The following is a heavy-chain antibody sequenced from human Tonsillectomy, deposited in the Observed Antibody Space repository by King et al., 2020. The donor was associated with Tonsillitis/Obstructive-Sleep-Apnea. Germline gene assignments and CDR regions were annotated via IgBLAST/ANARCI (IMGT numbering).Heavy chain of an antibody. D-gene: IGHD5-24*01. Sequence: QLVQSGAEVKKPGASVKVSCKASGYTFTDYYMHWVRQAPGQGLEWVGWINPNSGGTNYAQKFQGRVTMTRDTSIRTAYMELSRLRSDDTAVYYCASGRGMATPESGVVDYGGQGTLVTVAS. CDR1: GYTFTDYY. CDR3: ASGRGMATPESGVVDY. J-gene: IGHJ4*02. CDR2: INPNSGGT. V-gene: IGHV1-2*02.